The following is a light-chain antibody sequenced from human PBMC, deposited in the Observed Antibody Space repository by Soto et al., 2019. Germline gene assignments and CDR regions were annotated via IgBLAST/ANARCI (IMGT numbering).Light chain of an antibody. Sequence: QSALTQPRSVYGSPGQSVTISCTGTGNDVGAYNYVSWYQQHPGRHPKLMIYAVARWPSGVHDRFSGSKSGNTAYLTISGLQAEDEADYFCCSYAGGYTYLFGTGTKVTVL. J-gene: IGLJ1*01. CDR1: GNDVGAYNY. CDR2: AVA. V-gene: IGLV2-11*01. CDR3: CSYAGGYTYL.